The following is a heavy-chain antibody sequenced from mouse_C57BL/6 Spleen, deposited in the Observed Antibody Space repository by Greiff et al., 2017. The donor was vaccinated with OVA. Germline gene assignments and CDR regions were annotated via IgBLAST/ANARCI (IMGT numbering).Heavy chain of an antibody. J-gene: IGHJ3*01. CDR2: IYPGSGST. V-gene: IGHV1-55*01. CDR1: GYTFTSYW. Sequence: VQLQQPGAELVKPGASVKMSCKASGYTFTSYWITWVKQRPGQGLEWIGDIYPGSGSTNYNEKFKSKATLTVDTSSSTAYMQLSSLSSEDSAVYYCARYSNYDLAWFAYWGQGTLVTVSA. D-gene: IGHD2-5*01. CDR3: ARYSNYDLAWFAY.